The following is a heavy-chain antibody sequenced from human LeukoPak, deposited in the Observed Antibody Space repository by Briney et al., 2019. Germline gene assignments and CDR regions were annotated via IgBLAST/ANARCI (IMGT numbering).Heavy chain of an antibody. Sequence: PSETLSLTCTVSGASISSSDYYWGWIRQPPGKGLEWIGSLYYSGNTYYHPSLKNRVTISVDTSKNQFSLNLSSVTAADTAVYYCARLRVLRAGYRNTPAREFDFWGRGTLVTVSS. J-gene: IGHJ4*02. V-gene: IGHV4-39*01. CDR3: ARLRVLRAGYRNTPAREFDF. CDR1: GASISSSDYY. D-gene: IGHD5-24*01. CDR2: LYYSGNT.